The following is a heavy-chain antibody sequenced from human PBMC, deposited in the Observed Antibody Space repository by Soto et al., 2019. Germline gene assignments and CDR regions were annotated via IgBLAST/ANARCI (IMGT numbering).Heavy chain of an antibody. CDR3: ASEYYYDSSGYYRN. J-gene: IGHJ4*02. V-gene: IGHV3-48*03. Sequence: PGGSLRLSCTASGFTFSSYEMNWVRQAPGKGLEWVSYISSSGSTIYYADSVKGRSTISRDNAKNSLYLQMNSLRAEDTAVYYCASEYYYDSSGYYRNWGQGTLVTVSS. CDR2: ISSSGSTI. D-gene: IGHD3-22*01. CDR1: GFTFSSYE.